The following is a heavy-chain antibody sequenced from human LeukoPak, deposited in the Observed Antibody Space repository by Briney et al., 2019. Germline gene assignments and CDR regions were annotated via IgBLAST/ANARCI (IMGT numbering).Heavy chain of an antibody. J-gene: IGHJ4*02. D-gene: IGHD1-1*01. CDR3: AKGLDPSWAVAISFYFDY. CDR2: ISSSSSYI. V-gene: IGHV3-21*04. Sequence: GGSLRLSCAASGFTFSSYSMNWVRQAPGKGLEWVSSISSSSSYIYYADSVKGRFTISRDNSKNTLYLQMNSLRAEDTAVYYCAKGLDPSWAVAISFYFDYWGQGTLVTVSS. CDR1: GFTFSSYS.